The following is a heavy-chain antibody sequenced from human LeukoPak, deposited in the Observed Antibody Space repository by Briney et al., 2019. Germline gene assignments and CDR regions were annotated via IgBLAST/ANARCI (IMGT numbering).Heavy chain of an antibody. CDR3: ARPTNRRDDAFDI. CDR2: TYYRSKWYN. CDR1: RDSVSINSAA. J-gene: IGHJ3*02. D-gene: IGHD1-14*01. V-gene: IGHV6-1*01. Sequence: SQTLSLTCAISRDSVSINSAACNWIRHSPSRGLECLARTYYRSKWYNDYAVSVKSRITINPDKSKNQFSLQLNSVTPEDTAVYYCARPTNRRDDAFDIWGQGTMVTVSS.